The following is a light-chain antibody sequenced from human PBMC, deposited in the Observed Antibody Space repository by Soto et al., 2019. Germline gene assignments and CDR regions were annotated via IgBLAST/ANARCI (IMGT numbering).Light chain of an antibody. Sequence: DIVMTQSPLSLPVTPGEPASISCRSSQSLLNSNGYNYLDWYLQKPGQSPQLLIYLGSNRASGVPDRFSGSGSGTDFTLKISRVEAEDVGVYHCMQALTARLTFGQGTKVQIK. CDR3: MQALTARLT. CDR1: QSLLNSNGYNY. CDR2: LGS. J-gene: IGKJ1*01. V-gene: IGKV2-28*01.